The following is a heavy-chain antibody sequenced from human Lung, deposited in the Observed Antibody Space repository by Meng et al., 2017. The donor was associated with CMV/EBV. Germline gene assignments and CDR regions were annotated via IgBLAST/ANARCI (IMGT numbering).Heavy chain of an antibody. D-gene: IGHD1-7*01. CDR2: IYYSGST. CDR1: GGSISSYY. V-gene: IGHV4-59*01. CDR3: ARVAKSTITGTTPYYYYGMDV. Sequence: SETLSLTCTVSGGSISSYYWNWIRQPPGKGLEWIGYIYYSGSTNYNPSLKSRVTISVDTSKNQFSLKLSSVTAADTAVYYCARVAKSTITGTTPYYYYGMDVWXQGTTVXVSS. J-gene: IGHJ6*02.